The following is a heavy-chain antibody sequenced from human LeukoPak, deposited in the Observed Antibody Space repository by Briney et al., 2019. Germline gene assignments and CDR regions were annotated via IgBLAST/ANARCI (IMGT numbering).Heavy chain of an antibody. CDR2: IVVGSGNT. CDR3: AAGLDAATNMLDYYYYGMDV. CDR1: GFTFSSSG. D-gene: IGHD5-24*01. Sequence: SGKVSCKASGFTFSSSGMQWVRQARGQRLEWIGWIVVGSGNTNYAQKFQERVTITRDMSTSTAYMELSSLRSEDTAVYYCAAGLDAATNMLDYYYYGMDVWGQGTTVTVSS. J-gene: IGHJ6*02. V-gene: IGHV1-58*02.